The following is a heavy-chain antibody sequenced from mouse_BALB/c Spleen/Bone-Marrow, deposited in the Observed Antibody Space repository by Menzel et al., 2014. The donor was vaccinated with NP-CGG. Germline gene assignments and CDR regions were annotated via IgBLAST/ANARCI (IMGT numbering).Heavy chain of an antibody. CDR1: GFNIKDTY. CDR3: ASATTATYYAMTT. J-gene: IGHJ4*01. CDR2: IDPANGNT. D-gene: IGHD1-2*01. Sequence: VQLQQSGAELVKPGASVKLSCTASGFNIKDTYMHWVKQRPEQGLEWIGRIDPANGNTKYDPKFQGKATITTDTSSNTAYLQVSSLTSEDTAVYYCASATTATYYAMTTGVEEPQSPSPQ. V-gene: IGHV14-3*02.